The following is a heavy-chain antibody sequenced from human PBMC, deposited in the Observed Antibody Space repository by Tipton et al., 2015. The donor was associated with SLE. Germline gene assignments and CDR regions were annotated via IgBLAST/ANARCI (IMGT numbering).Heavy chain of an antibody. V-gene: IGHV4-39*07. CDR2: VYDSEST. J-gene: IGHJ4*02. CDR1: GGSLSTSSYY. Sequence: TLSLTCTVSGGSLSTSSYYWGWIRQPPGKGLEWIGTVYDSESTYYNPSLKSRVTISVDTSKNQFSLKLSSVTAADTAVYYCARTPRYYDMLTSYYMPPDYWGQGTRVTVSS. CDR3: ARTPRYYDMLTSYYMPPDY. D-gene: IGHD3-9*01.